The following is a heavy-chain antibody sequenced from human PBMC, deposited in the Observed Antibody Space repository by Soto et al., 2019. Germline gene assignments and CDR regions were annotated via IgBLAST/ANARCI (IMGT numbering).Heavy chain of an antibody. J-gene: IGHJ4*02. CDR3: AREIERLLGY. V-gene: IGHV3-30-3*01. CDR1: GFTFSSYA. D-gene: IGHD3-3*01. Sequence: QVQLVESGGGVVQPGRSLRLSCAGSGFTFSSYAMHWVRQAPGKGLEWVAVISYDGSNKYYADSVKGRFTISRDNSKNTLYLQMNSLRPEDTAVYYCAREIERLLGYWGQGTLVTVSS. CDR2: ISYDGSNK.